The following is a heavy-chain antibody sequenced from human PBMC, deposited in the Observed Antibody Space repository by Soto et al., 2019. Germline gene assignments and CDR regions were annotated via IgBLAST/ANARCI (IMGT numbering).Heavy chain of an antibody. D-gene: IGHD2-2*01. V-gene: IGHV3-23*01. CDR3: AKDREFPPIVVVPAAMLGYYFDY. J-gene: IGHJ4*02. Sequence: PGGSLRLSCAASGFTFSSYAMSWVRQAPGKGLEWVSAISGSGGSTYYADSVKGRFTISRDNSKNTLYLQMNSLRAEDTAVYYCAKDREFPPIVVVPAAMLGYYFDYWGQGTLVTVSS. CDR2: ISGSGGST. CDR1: GFTFSSYA.